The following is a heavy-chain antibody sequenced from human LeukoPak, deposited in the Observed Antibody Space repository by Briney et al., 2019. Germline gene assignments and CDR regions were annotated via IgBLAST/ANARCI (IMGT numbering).Heavy chain of an antibody. CDR2: IWYDGSNK. J-gene: IGHJ4*02. V-gene: IGHV3-33*01. CDR1: GFTFSSYG. CDR3: ARDSRNRGQQLPNY. D-gene: IGHD6-13*01. Sequence: GGSLRLSCAASGFTFSSYGMHRVRQAPGKGLEWVAVIWYDGSNKYYADSVKGRFTISRDNSKNTLYLQMNSLRAEDTAVYYCARDSRNRGQQLPNYWGQGTLVTVSS.